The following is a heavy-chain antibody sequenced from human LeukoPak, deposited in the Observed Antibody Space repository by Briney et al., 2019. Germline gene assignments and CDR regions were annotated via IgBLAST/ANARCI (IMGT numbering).Heavy chain of an antibody. J-gene: IGHJ4*02. D-gene: IGHD3-22*01. V-gene: IGHV4-39*01. CDR1: GGSISSSSYY. Sequence: ASETLSLTCTVSGGSISSSSYYWGWIRQPPGKGLEWIGSIYHSGSTYYNPSLKSRVTISVDTSKNQFSLKLSSVTAADTAVYYCARHGMIVVVIPFDYWGQGTLVTVSS. CDR3: ARHGMIVVVIPFDY. CDR2: IYHSGST.